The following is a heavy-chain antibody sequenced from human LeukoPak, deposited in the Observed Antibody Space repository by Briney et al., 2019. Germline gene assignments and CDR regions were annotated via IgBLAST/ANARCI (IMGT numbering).Heavy chain of an antibody. V-gene: IGHV5-51*01. D-gene: IGHD6-6*01. Sequence: GESLKISCKGSGYSFTSYWIGCVRQMPGKGLEWMGIIYPGDSDTRYSPSFQGQVTISADKSISTAYLQWSSLQASDTAMYYCARVTYSSSLTRTFDYWGQGTLVTVSS. CDR1: GYSFTSYW. CDR3: ARVTYSSSLTRTFDY. J-gene: IGHJ4*02. CDR2: IYPGDSDT.